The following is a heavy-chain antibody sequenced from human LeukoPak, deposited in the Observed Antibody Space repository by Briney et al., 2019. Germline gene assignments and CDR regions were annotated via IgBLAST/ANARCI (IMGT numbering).Heavy chain of an antibody. CDR2: ISYDGGNK. CDR1: GFTFSTYA. D-gene: IGHD2-2*01. V-gene: IGHV3-30*04. J-gene: IGHJ6*02. Sequence: QSGGSLRLSCAASGFTFSTYAIHWVRQAPGKGLEWVAVISYDGGNKYYADSVKGRFTISRDISKNTLYLQMNSLRAEDTAVYYCARGSYCSSTSCYYGYAMDVWGQGTTVTVSS. CDR3: ARGSYCSSTSCYYGYAMDV.